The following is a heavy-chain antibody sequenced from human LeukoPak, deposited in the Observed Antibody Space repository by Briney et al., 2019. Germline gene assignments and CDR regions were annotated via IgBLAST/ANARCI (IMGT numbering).Heavy chain of an antibody. D-gene: IGHD3-10*01. CDR1: GFTFSSYS. J-gene: IGHJ1*01. CDR2: ISGGSGTI. Sequence: GGSLRLSCAASGFTFSSYSMNWVCQAPGQGLEWVSYISGGSGTIYYADSVKGRFTISRDNAKNSLYLEMNSLRGEDTAVYYCATYYYGSDVYFQHWGQGTLVTVSS. V-gene: IGHV3-48*01. CDR3: ATYYYGSDVYFQH.